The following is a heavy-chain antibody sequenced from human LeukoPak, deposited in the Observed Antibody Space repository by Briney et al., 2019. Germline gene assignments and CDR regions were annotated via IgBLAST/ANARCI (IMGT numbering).Heavy chain of an antibody. J-gene: IGHJ4*02. CDR3: ATRVPGETYIAVFDY. CDR2: ITGSGGST. V-gene: IGHV3-23*01. D-gene: IGHD2-21*01. CDR1: GLTFRNHA. Sequence: EAGGSLRLSCAASGLTFRNHAMSWVRQAPGKGLEWVSGITGSGGSTCHAESVKGRLTISRDNSKNTLYLQMNSLRAEDTALYYCATRVPGETYIAVFDYWGQGTLVTVSS.